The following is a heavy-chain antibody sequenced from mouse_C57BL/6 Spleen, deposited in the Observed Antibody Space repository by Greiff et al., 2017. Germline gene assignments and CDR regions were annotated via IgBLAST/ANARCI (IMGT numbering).Heavy chain of an antibody. Sequence: VQLQQPGAELVKPGAAVKLSCKASGYTFTSYWMQWVKPRPGQGLEWIGEIEPSDSYTNYYRKFKGTATLTVDTSSSPSYMQLSSLTSEDSAVYYCARGGDGYPYWGQGTLVTVSA. CDR1: GYTFTSYW. D-gene: IGHD2-3*01. J-gene: IGHJ3*01. CDR3: ARGGDGYPY. V-gene: IGHV1-50*01. CDR2: IEPSDSYT.